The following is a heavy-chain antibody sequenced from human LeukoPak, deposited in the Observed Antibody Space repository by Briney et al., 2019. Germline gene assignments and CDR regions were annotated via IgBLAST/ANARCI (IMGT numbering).Heavy chain of an antibody. CDR2: INPHSGGT. CDR1: GYTFSGHY. Sequence: ASVKVSCKSSGYTFSGHYIHWVRQAPGQGLEWMGWINPHSGGTNYAQKFQGRVTMTRDTSISTAYMEPSRLRSDDTAVYYCARGKSIGSGWPFDYWGQGTLVPVSS. J-gene: IGHJ4*02. V-gene: IGHV1-2*02. CDR3: ARGKSIGSGWPFDY. D-gene: IGHD6-19*01.